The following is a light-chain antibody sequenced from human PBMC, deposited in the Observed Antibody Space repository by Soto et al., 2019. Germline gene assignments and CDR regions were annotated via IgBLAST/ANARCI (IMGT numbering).Light chain of an antibody. CDR2: EGT. J-gene: IGLJ1*01. Sequence: QSALTQPASVSGSPGQSITISCTGTSSDVGSYDLVSWYQQHPGKAPKLMIYEGTKRPSGVSNRFSGSKSGNTASLTISGLQAEDEADYYCCSYAHSSTSPYVFGTGTKLTVL. CDR3: CSYAHSSTSPYV. V-gene: IGLV2-23*01. CDR1: SSDVGSYDL.